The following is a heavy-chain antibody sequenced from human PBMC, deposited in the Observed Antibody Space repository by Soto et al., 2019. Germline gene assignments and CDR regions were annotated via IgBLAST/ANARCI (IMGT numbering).Heavy chain of an antibody. J-gene: IGHJ6*02. D-gene: IGHD2-15*01. CDR3: ARSISMVAATPGYYYYYGMDV. CDR2: IYPGDSDT. Sequence: GESLKISCKGSGYSFTSYWIGWVRQMPGKGLEWMGIIYPGDSDTRYSPSFQGQVTISADKSISTAYLQWSSLKASDTAMYYCARSISMVAATPGYYYYYGMDVWGQGTTVPVSS. CDR1: GYSFTSYW. V-gene: IGHV5-51*01.